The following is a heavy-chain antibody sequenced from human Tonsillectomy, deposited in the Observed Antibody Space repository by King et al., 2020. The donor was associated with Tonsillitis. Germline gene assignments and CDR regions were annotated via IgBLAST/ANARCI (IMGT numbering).Heavy chain of an antibody. D-gene: IGHD2-2*01. Sequence: VQLVESGGGVVQPGRSLRLSCAASGFTFSSYAMHWVRQAPGKGLEWVALISYDGSNKYYADSVKGRFTISRDNSKNTLYLKMNSLRAEDTAVYYCAREGIVVVPAANYYYGIDVWGPRDHGHRLL. V-gene: IGHV3-30-3*01. CDR1: GFTFSSYA. CDR3: AREGIVVVPAANYYYGIDV. CDR2: ISYDGSNK. J-gene: IGHJ6*01.